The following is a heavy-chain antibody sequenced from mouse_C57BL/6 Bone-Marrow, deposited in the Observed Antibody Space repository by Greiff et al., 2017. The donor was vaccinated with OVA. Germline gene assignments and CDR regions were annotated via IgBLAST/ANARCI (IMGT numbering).Heavy chain of an antibody. V-gene: IGHV5-17*01. D-gene: IGHD1-1*01. CDR1: GFTFSDYG. CDR2: ISSGSSTI. Sequence: EVMLVESGGGLVKPGGSLKLSCAASGFTFSDYGMHWVRQAPEKGLEWVAYISSGSSTIYYADTVKGRFTISRDNAKNTLFLQMTSLRSEDTAMYYCAIITTVEYFDYWGQGTTLTVSS. CDR3: AIITTVEYFDY. J-gene: IGHJ2*01.